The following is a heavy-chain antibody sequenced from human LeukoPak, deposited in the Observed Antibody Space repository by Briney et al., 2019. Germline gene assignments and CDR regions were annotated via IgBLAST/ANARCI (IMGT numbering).Heavy chain of an antibody. CDR3: AIYVRSGYYTGDTYYFDY. D-gene: IGHD3-3*01. V-gene: IGHV3-30*02. CDR1: GFSFSTYG. CDR2: IRHDGSNK. J-gene: IGHJ4*02. Sequence: GGSLRLSCAASGFSFSTYGIHWVRQAPGKGLEWVAFIRHDGSNKYYVDSVKGRFTISRDNSKNTLYLQMNSLRAEDTAVYYCAIYVRSGYYTGDTYYFDYWGQGTLVTVSS.